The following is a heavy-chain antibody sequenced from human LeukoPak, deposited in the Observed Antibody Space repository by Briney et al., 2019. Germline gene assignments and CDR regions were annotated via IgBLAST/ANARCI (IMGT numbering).Heavy chain of an antibody. CDR1: GFTVSSNF. CDR2: IYSGGST. Sequence: GGSLRLSCAASGFTVSSNFMNWVRQAPGRGLEWVSVIYSGGSTSYADSVKGRFTISRDNSKNTLFLQLNSRRIDDTAVYYCAREGYSSGSRTGIDYWGQGTLVTVSS. CDR3: AREGYSSGSRTGIDY. V-gene: IGHV3-66*02. D-gene: IGHD5-18*01. J-gene: IGHJ4*02.